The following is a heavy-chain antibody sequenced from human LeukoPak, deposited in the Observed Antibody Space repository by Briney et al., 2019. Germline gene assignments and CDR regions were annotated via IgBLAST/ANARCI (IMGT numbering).Heavy chain of an antibody. J-gene: IGHJ3*02. Sequence: GGSLRLSCAASGFTFTTYWMSWVRQAPGKGLEWMANIKQDGSEKYYVDSVKGRFTISRDNAKNSLYLQMNSLRAEDTAVYYCVRDRYDVLTGYNDAFDIWGRGTLVAVSS. CDR2: IKQDGSEK. CDR3: VRDRYDVLTGYNDAFDI. D-gene: IGHD3-9*01. CDR1: GFTFTTYW. V-gene: IGHV3-7*01.